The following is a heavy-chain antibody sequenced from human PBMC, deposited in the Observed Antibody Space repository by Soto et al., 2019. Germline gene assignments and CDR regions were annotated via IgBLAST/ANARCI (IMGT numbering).Heavy chain of an antibody. CDR2: ISAYNANT. J-gene: IGHJ4*02. CDR1: GYTFTSYV. D-gene: IGHD3-10*01. CDR3: ARKPHGSSITMIRRGGAYYFDC. Sequence: QVQLVQSGGEVRKPGASVKVSCKASGYTFTSYVISWVRQAPGQGLEWMGWISAYNANTNYAQKVQGRVVMTTDTSTSTAYMELRSLRSDDTVVYYCARKPHGSSITMIRRGGAYYFDCWGQGTLVTVSS. V-gene: IGHV1-18*01.